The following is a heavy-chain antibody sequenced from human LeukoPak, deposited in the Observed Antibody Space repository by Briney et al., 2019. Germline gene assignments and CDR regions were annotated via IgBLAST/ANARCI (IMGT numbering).Heavy chain of an antibody. Sequence: GGSLRLSCAASGFTFSSYSMMWVRQAPGKGLEWVSSISSSSSYIYYADSVKGRFTISRDNAKNSLYLQMNSLRAEDTAVYYCAKEMSSSGWYERIRGEVNFDYWGQGTLVTVSS. CDR2: ISSSSSYI. V-gene: IGHV3-21*01. J-gene: IGHJ4*02. D-gene: IGHD6-19*01. CDR3: AKEMSSSGWYERIRGEVNFDY. CDR1: GFTFSSYS.